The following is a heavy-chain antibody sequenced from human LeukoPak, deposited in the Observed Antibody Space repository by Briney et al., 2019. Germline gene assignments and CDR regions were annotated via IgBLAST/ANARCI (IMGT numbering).Heavy chain of an antibody. D-gene: IGHD6-19*01. J-gene: IGHJ4*02. CDR2: ISSSSSYI. V-gene: IGHV3-21*01. Sequence: GGSLRLSCSASGFTFTTYGMNWVRQAPGKGLEWVSSISSSSSYIYYADSVKGRFTISRDNAKNSLYLQMNSLRAEDTAVYYCARAISSGDFDYWGQGTLATVSS. CDR3: ARAISSGDFDY. CDR1: GFTFTTYG.